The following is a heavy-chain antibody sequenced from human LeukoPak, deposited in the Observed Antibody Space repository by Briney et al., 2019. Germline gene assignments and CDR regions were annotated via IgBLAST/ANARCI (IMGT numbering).Heavy chain of an antibody. CDR3: ARHAYCGGDCLFSDY. CDR1: GYSFTSYW. J-gene: IGHJ4*02. Sequence: PGESLKISCKGSGYSFTSYWIGWVRQTPGKGLEWMGIIYPGDSDTRYSPSFQGQVTISADKSISTAYLQWSSLKASDTAMYYCARHAYCGGDCLFSDYWGQGTLVTVSS. V-gene: IGHV5-51*01. D-gene: IGHD2-21*01. CDR2: IYPGDSDT.